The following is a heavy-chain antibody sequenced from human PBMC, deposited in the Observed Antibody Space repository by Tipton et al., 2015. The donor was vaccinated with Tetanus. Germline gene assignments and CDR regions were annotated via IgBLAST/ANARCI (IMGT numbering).Heavy chain of an antibody. J-gene: IGHJ6*02. V-gene: IGHV3-21*01. CDR2: ISSSSYI. D-gene: IGHD6-6*01. CDR1: GFTFSSYS. Sequence: SLRLSCAASGFTFSSYSMNWVRQAPGKGLEWVSSISSSSYIYYADSVKGRFTISRDNAKNSLYLQMNSLRAEDTAVYYCATEYSSSSGYSYYGMDVWGQGTTVPVSS. CDR3: ATEYSSSSGYSYYGMDV.